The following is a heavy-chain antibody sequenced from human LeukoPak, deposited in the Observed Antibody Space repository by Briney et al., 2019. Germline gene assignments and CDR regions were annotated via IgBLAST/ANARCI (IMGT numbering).Heavy chain of an antibody. V-gene: IGHV3-53*01. CDR3: AKDGRVFTMIVVVDYFDY. Sequence: GGSLRLSCAASGFTVSSNYMSWVRQAPGKGLEWVSVIYRGGTAYHSYYADSVKGRFTISRDNSKNTLYLQMNSLRAEDTAVYYCAKDGRVFTMIVVVDYFDYWGQGTLVTVSS. CDR1: GFTVSSNY. J-gene: IGHJ4*02. D-gene: IGHD3-22*01. CDR2: IYRGGTAYHS.